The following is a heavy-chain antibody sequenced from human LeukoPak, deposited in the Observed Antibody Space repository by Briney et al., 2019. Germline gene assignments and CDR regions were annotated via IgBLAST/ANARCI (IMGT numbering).Heavy chain of an antibody. Sequence: GGSLRLSCAASGFTFSSYSMNWVRQAPGKGLEWVSSISSSSSYIYYADSVKGRFTISRDNAMNTVYLQMNSLRAEDTAVYYCAKDERNWNYNLASQTYDWGQGTLVTVSS. CDR3: AKDERNWNYNLASQTYD. CDR1: GFTFSSYS. CDR2: ISSSSSYI. J-gene: IGHJ4*02. V-gene: IGHV3-21*06. D-gene: IGHD1-7*01.